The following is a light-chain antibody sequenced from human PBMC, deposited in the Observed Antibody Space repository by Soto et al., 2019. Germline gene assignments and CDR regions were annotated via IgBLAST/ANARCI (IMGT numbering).Light chain of an antibody. J-gene: IGLJ2*01. V-gene: IGLV4-69*01. CDR1: SGHSSYA. CDR3: QTWCNGIHVV. CDR2: LDSDGSH. Sequence: QPVLTQSPSASASLGASVKLTCTLSSGHSSYAIAWHQQQPEKGPRYFMKLDSDGSHTQGDAIPDRFSGSSSGAERYLTITSLQAADEDDYYCQTWCNGIHVVFGGGTKLTVL.